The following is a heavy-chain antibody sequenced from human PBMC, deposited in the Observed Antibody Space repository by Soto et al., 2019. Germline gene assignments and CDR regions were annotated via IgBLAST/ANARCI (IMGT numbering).Heavy chain of an antibody. D-gene: IGHD4-17*01. J-gene: IGHJ4*02. Sequence: QLQLQESGPGLVKPSETLSLTCTVSGGSISSSTYYWGWIRQPPGKGLEWIGSIYYSGSTYYNPSLKSRVTISVDTSKYQFCLKLSSVTAADTAVYYCANSDGDYVSYWGQGTLVTVSS. V-gene: IGHV4-39*01. CDR1: GGSISSSTYY. CDR3: ANSDGDYVSY. CDR2: IYYSGST.